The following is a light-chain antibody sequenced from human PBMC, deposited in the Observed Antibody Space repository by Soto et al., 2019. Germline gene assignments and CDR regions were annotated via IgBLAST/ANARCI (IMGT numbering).Light chain of an antibody. CDR3: ASYTNISTRV. Sequence: QAALTQPASLSGAPGQSITISCTGTSSDVGNYDYVSWYRQHPGKAPKLIIYEVSYRPSGVSNRFSGSKSGNTASLTISGLQAEDEADYYCASYTNISTRVFGGGTKLTVL. V-gene: IGLV2-14*01. CDR2: EVS. CDR1: SSDVGNYDY. J-gene: IGLJ3*02.